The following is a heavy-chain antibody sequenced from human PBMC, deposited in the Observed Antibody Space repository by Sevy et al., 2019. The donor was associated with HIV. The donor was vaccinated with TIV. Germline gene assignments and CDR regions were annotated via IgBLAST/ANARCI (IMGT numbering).Heavy chain of an antibody. CDR2: ITNSGTTK. J-gene: IGHJ6*02. V-gene: IGHV3-11*01. D-gene: IGHD3-22*01. CDR1: YY. CDR3: VRDSPYTSDDHWYFGIDV. Sequence: YYWTWIRQAPGKGLEWVAYITNSGTTKYYADSVKGRFTISRDNARNSLYLQMNSLTADDAAVYYCVRDSPYTSDDHWYFGIDVWGQGTTVTVSS.